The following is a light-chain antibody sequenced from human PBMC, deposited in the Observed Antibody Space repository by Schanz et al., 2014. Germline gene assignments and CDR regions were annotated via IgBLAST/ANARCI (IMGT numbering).Light chain of an antibody. Sequence: EIVLTQSPGTLSLSPGERATLSCRASQSVSSSYLAWYQQKPGQAPRLLIYDASTRATGIPARFSGSGSGTEFTLTISSLQSEDSAVYYCQHYNYWPPGTFGQGTKVEIK. CDR3: QHYNYWPPGT. CDR2: DAS. CDR1: QSVSSSY. V-gene: IGKV3-15*01. J-gene: IGKJ2*01.